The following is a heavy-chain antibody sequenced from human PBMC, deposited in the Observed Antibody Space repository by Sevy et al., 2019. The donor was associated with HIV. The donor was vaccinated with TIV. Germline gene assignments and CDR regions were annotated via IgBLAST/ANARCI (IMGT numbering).Heavy chain of an antibody. Sequence: ASVKVSCKASGGTFSSYGISWVRQAPGQGLEWMGGIIPILGTVNYAPKFQGRVTITADESTKTAYMELSSLRAGDTAVYYCARGGGNGWYYFDYWGQETLVTVSS. CDR1: GGTFSSYG. J-gene: IGHJ4*02. D-gene: IGHD6-19*01. CDR3: ARGGGNGWYYFDY. CDR2: IIPILGTV. V-gene: IGHV1-69*13.